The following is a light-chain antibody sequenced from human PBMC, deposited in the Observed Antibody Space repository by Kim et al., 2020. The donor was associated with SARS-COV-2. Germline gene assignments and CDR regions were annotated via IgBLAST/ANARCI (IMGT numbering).Light chain of an antibody. V-gene: IGKV1-5*03. CDR2: KAS. J-gene: IGKJ2*01. Sequence: SSVGDRVTITCRARQDISNYLAWYQQKPGKAPKLLIYKASSLESGVPSRFSGSGSGTEFTLTISSLQPDDFATYYCQQYNSYPYTFGQGTKLEI. CDR1: QDISNY. CDR3: QQYNSYPYT.